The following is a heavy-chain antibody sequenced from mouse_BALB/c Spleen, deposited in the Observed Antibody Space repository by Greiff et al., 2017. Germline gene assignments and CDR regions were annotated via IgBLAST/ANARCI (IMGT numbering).Heavy chain of an antibody. CDR2: IYPGSGST. CDR3: TRNGYYAMDY. CDR1: GYTFTSYW. V-gene: IGHV1S22*01. Sequence: LQQPGSELVRPGASVKLSCKASGYTFTSYWMHWVKQRPGQGLEWIGNIYPGSGSTNYDEKFKSKATLTVDTSSSTAYMQLSSLTSEDSEVYYCTRNGYYAMDYWGQGTSVTVSS. J-gene: IGHJ4*01.